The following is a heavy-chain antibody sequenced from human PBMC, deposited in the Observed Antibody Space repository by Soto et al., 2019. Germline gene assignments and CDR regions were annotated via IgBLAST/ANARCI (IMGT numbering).Heavy chain of an antibody. CDR2: IIPIFGTA. D-gene: IGHD4-17*01. CDR1: GGTFSSYA. J-gene: IGHJ6*02. Sequence: QVQLVQSGAEVKKPGSSVRVSCKASGGTFSSYAISWVRQAPGQGLEWMEGIIPIFGTANYAQKFQGRVTITADESTSTAYMELSSLRSEDTAVYYCAREGGVGSTVVRNYYYYGMDVWGQGTTVTVSS. V-gene: IGHV1-69*12. CDR3: AREGGVGSTVVRNYYYYGMDV.